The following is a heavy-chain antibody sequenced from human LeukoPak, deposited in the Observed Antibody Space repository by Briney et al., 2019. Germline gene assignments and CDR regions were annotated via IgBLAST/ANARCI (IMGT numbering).Heavy chain of an antibody. CDR1: GGTFTNSA. CDR3: ARGGGIFGVLTTAHYYGIDV. Sequence: ASVKVSCKASGGTFTNSAISWVRQAPGQGLEWMGGINPIFRTANYAQQFQDRVTIIADESTSTAYMELSLLKFEDTAVYYCARGGGIFGVLTTAHYYGIDVWGQGTTVTVSS. D-gene: IGHD3-3*01. CDR2: INPIFRTA. V-gene: IGHV1-69*13. J-gene: IGHJ6*02.